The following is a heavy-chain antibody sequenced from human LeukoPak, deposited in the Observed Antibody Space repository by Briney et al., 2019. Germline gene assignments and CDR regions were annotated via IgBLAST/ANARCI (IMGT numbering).Heavy chain of an antibody. J-gene: IGHJ4*02. D-gene: IGHD3-3*01. CDR1: GYTFTSYD. CDR3: AKARITIFGKFDY. V-gene: IGHV1-8*03. CDR2: MNPNSGNT. Sequence: ASVKVSCKASGYTFTSYDINWVRQATGQGLEWVGWMNPNSGNTGYAQKFQGRVTITRNTSISTAYMELSSLRAEDTAVYYCAKARITIFGKFDYWGQGTLVTVSS.